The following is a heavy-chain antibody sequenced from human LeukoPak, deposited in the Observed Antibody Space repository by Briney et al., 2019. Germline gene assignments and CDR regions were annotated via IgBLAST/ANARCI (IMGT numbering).Heavy chain of an antibody. Sequence: ASVKVSCKAAGYTFTSYGMSWVRQAPGQGLEWMGWISTYNGNTNYAQKMQGRVTINTDTSTNTAYMELRSLRSDDTAVYYCARPHSSSWYGYWGQGTLVTVSS. J-gene: IGHJ4*02. CDR1: GYTFTSYG. V-gene: IGHV1-18*01. D-gene: IGHD6-13*01. CDR2: ISTYNGNT. CDR3: ARPHSSSWYGY.